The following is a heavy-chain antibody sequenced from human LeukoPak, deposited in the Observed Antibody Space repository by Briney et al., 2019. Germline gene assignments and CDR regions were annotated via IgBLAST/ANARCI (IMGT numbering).Heavy chain of an antibody. Sequence: GESLQISCKGSGYSFTTYWIGWVRQMPGKGLEWMGIIYPGDSETRYSPSFQGQVTISADKSITTAYLQWSSLKALDTAMYYCARRGGGHHPYYYGMDVRGQGTTVTVSS. J-gene: IGHJ6*02. CDR1: GYSFTTYW. CDR3: ARRGGGHHPYYYGMDV. CDR2: IYPGDSET. D-gene: IGHD2-15*01. V-gene: IGHV5-51*01.